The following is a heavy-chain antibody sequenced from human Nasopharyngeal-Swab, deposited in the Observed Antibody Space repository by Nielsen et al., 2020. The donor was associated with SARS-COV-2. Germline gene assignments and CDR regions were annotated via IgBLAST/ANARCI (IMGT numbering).Heavy chain of an antibody. J-gene: IGHJ6*02. V-gene: IGHV4-34*09. Sequence: SETLSLTCGLNGASFSGYYWGWIRQPPGKGLEWIGDITRSGNTNYKPSLKSRLSISVDTSKNQFSLSLTSVTAADTAMYYCARYYVSGMFGMDVWGPGTAVTVSS. CDR3: ARYYVSGMFGMDV. D-gene: IGHD3-10*01. CDR1: GASFSGYY. CDR2: ITRSGNT.